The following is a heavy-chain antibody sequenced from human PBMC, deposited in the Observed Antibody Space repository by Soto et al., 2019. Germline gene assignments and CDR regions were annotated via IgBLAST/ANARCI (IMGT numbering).Heavy chain of an antibody. J-gene: IGHJ4*02. CDR2: IIPIFGTA. CDR3: ARSGIRVAGTFDY. V-gene: IGHV1-69*01. D-gene: IGHD6-19*01. CDR1: VGTFSSYA. Sequence: QVQLVQSGAEVKKPGSSVKVSCKASVGTFSSYAISWVRQSPGQGLEWMGGIIPIFGTATYAQKFQGRVTITAAESTSTAYMELSSLRSEDTAVYYCARSGIRVAGTFDYWGQGTLVTVSS.